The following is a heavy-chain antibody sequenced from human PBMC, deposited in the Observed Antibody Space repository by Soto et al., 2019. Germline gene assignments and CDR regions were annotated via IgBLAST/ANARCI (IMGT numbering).Heavy chain of an antibody. V-gene: IGHV3-48*02. Sequence: EVPLVESGGGLVQPGGSLRLSCAASGFTFSSYSMNWVRQAPGKGLEWVSYISNTSGTRYYADSVKGRITISRDNAKNSLYLQLNSLREEDTAVYYCARDSSAAARRGGMDVWGQGITVTVSS. J-gene: IGHJ6*02. CDR1: GFTFSSYS. D-gene: IGHD3-22*01. CDR3: ARDSSAAARRGGMDV. CDR2: ISNTSGTR.